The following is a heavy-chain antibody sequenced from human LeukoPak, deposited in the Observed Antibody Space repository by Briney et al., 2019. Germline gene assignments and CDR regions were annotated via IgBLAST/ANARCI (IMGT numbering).Heavy chain of an antibody. CDR2: IIPIFGTA. D-gene: IGHD3-3*01. CDR1: GGTFSSYA. CDR3: ARSLSRVGTSFGVVNENWFDP. J-gene: IGHJ5*02. Sequence: SVKVSCKASGGTFSSYAISWVRQAPGQGLEWMGGIIPIFGTANYAQKFQGRVTITADESTSTAYMELSSLRSEDTAVYYCARSLSRVGTSFGVVNENWFDPWGQGTRVTVSS. V-gene: IGHV1-69*01.